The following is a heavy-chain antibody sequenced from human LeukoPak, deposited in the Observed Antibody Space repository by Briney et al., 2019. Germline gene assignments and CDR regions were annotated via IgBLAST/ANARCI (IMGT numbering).Heavy chain of an antibody. CDR2: I. Sequence: GGSLRLSCAASGFTYSSYSMNWVRQEPGKGLEWVSSIDYADSVKGRFTISRDNAKNSLYLQLNSLRAEDTAVYYCAREGGLIIPFDYWGQGTLVTVSS. D-gene: IGHD3/OR15-3a*01. CDR3: AREGGLIIPFDY. J-gene: IGHJ4*02. V-gene: IGHV3-21*04. CDR1: GFTYSSYS.